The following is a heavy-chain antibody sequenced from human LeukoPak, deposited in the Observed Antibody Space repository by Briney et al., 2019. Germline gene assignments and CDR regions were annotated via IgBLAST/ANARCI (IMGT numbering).Heavy chain of an antibody. CDR1: GFTFKSAW. CDR3: TSFTISSGFP. J-gene: IGHJ5*02. D-gene: IGHD6-6*01. Sequence: TGGSLILSCAASGFTFKSAWMNWVRQAPGKGLEWVGRIKSKTDGGATDYAAPVKGRFSISRDDSTNTLYLQMNSLKAEDTAVYYCTSFTISSGFPWGQGTLVTVSS. CDR2: IKSKTDGGAT. V-gene: IGHV3-15*07.